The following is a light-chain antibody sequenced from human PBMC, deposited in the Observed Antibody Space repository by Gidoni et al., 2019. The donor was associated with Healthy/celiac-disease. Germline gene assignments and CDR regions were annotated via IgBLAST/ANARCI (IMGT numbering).Light chain of an antibody. CDR1: SSNIGSNT. V-gene: IGLV1-44*01. J-gene: IGLJ2*01. CDR3: AAWDDSLNGQV. CDR2: SNN. Sequence: QSLLTQPPSASGTPGQRGTISCSGSSSNIGSNTVNWYQQLPGTAPKRLIYSNNQRPSGVPDRFSGSKSGTSASLAISGLQSEDEADYYCAAWDDSLNGQVFGGGTKLTVL.